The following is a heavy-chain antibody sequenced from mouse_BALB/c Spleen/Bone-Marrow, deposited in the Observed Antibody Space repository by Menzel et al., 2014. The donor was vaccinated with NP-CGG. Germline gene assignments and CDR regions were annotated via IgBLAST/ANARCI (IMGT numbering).Heavy chain of an antibody. CDR3: ARPLYYYGSSPFYAMDY. CDR1: GFAFSSYD. V-gene: IGHV5-12-1*01. J-gene: IGHJ4*01. Sequence: EVKLVESGGGLVKPGGSLKLSCAASGFAFSSYDMSWVRQTPGKRLEWVAYISSGGGSTYYPDTVKGRFTISRDNAKNTLYRQMTRLKYEDTAMYYCARPLYYYGSSPFYAMDYWGQGTSVTVSS. CDR2: ISSGGGST. D-gene: IGHD1-1*01.